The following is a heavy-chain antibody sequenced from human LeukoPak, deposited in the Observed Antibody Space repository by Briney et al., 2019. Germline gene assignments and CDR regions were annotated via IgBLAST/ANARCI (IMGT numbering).Heavy chain of an antibody. Sequence: ASVKVSCKTSGYTFTAYYIHWVRQAPGQGLEWMGWINPKSGGTSYAQKFQGRVTMTRDTSTNTVHMGLSSLRPDDTAFYYCASLRTSRSGGYYFDYWGQGPLVTASS. CDR2: INPKSGGT. CDR1: GYTFTAYY. V-gene: IGHV1-2*02. CDR3: ASLRTSRSGGYYFDY. J-gene: IGHJ4*02. D-gene: IGHD1-1*01.